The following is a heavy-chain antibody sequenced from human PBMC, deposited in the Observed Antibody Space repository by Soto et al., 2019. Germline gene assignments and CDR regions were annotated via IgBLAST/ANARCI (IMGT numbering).Heavy chain of an antibody. V-gene: IGHV4-59*01. J-gene: IGHJ4*02. CDR1: GGSISSYY. CDR2: IYYSGST. D-gene: IGHD2-15*01. CDR3: ARAASTFRYCSGGSCYPSAAFDY. Sequence: SETLSLTCTVSGGSISSYYWSWIRQAPGKGLEWIGYIYYSGSTNYNPSLKSRVTISVDTSKNQFSLKLRSVTAADTAVYYCARAASTFRYCSGGSCYPSAAFDYWGQGTLVTVSS.